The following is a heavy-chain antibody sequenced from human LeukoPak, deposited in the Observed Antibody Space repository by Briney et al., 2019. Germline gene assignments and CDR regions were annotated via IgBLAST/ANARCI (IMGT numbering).Heavy chain of an antibody. CDR1: GGSFSGYH. CDR3: ASTRFRYYFDH. V-gene: IGHV4-34*01. CDR2: INHNGST. J-gene: IGHJ4*02. Sequence: SETLSLTCAVYGGSFSGYHWSWIRQPPGKGLEWLGEINHNGSTNYNPSLKSRVTISVDTSKNQFSLKLSSVTAADTAVYYCASTRFRYYFDHWGQGTLVTVSS. D-gene: IGHD3-3*01.